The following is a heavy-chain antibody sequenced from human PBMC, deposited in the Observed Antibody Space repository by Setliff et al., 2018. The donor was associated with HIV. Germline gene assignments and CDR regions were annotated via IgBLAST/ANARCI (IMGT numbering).Heavy chain of an antibody. Sequence: ASVKVSCKVSGYTLTELSRHWVRQAPGKGLEWMGSFDPKDGKTRYAQKLQGRVTMTTDTSTSTAYMELRSLRSDDTAVYYCAREGLEIFGVFIINYNYYMDVWGKGTTVTVSS. CDR3: AREGLEIFGVFIINYNYYMDV. CDR1: GYTLTELS. D-gene: IGHD3-3*01. CDR2: FDPKDGKT. J-gene: IGHJ6*03. V-gene: IGHV1-24*01.